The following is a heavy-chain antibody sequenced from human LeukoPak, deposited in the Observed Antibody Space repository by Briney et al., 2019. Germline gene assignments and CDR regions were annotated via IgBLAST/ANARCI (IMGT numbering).Heavy chain of an antibody. CDR2: INPNSGGT. V-gene: IGHV1-2*02. D-gene: IGHD1-26*01. CDR3: ARVGATFYYYCMDV. J-gene: IGHJ6*03. CDR1: GYTFTGYY. Sequence: GASVKVSCKASGYTFTGYYMHWVRQAPGQGLEWMGWINPNSGGTNYAQKFQGRVTMTRDTSISTAYMELSRLRSDDTAVYYCARVGATFYYYCMDVWGKGTTVTVSS.